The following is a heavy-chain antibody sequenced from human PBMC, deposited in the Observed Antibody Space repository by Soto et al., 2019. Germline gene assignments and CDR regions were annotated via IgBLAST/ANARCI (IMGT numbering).Heavy chain of an antibody. J-gene: IGHJ3*01. V-gene: IGHV3-7*01. CDR2: IKQDGSEK. Sequence: EVQLVESGGGLVQPRGSLRLSCAASGFTISGYWMTWVRQAPGRRLELVANIKQDGSEKNYVDSVKGRFTISRDNARNSLDLQMNSLRDEDTAVYYCARDSTVTTSDAFDLWGPGTMVTVSS. D-gene: IGHD4-17*01. CDR1: GFTISGYW. CDR3: ARDSTVTTSDAFDL.